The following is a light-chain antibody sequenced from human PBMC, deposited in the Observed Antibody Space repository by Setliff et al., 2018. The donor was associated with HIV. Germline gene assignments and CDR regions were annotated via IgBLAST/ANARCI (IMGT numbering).Light chain of an antibody. Sequence: QSALTQPPSASGTPGQGVTISCSGSSSNIGSNTVNWYQQLPGTAPKLLIYRNNQRPSGVPDRFSGSKSGTSASLAISGLQSEDEADYYCAAWDDSLNGYVFGTGTKVTVL. V-gene: IGLV1-44*01. CDR1: SSNIGSNT. J-gene: IGLJ1*01. CDR3: AAWDDSLNGYV. CDR2: RNN.